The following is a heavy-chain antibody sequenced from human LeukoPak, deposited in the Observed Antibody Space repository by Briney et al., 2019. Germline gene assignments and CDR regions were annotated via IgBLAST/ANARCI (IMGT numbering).Heavy chain of an antibody. V-gene: IGHV4-34*01. CDR3: ARDKRPKHYYDIGSHFDY. Sequence: PSETLSLTCAVYGGSLSGYYWSWIRQPPGKGLEWIGEINHSGSTNYNPSLKSRVTISVDTSKNQFSLKLSSVTAADTAVYYCARDKRPKHYYDIGSHFDYWGQGTLVTVSS. J-gene: IGHJ4*02. D-gene: IGHD3-22*01. CDR2: INHSGST. CDR1: GGSLSGYY.